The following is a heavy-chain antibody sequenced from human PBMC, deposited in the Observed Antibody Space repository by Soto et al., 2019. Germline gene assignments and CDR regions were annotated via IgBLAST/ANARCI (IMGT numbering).Heavy chain of an antibody. J-gene: IGHJ4*02. CDR3: ATSSGYLNYFDY. CDR2: ISYDGSSE. CDR1: GFSFRTYP. Sequence: QLHLVESGGGVVRPGESLRLSRVDSGFSFRTYPMHWVRQAPGKGLEWVALISYDGSSEAYGESVRDRFTVSRDNSKNTLYLQLNSLRPEDTAVYYCATSSGYLNYFDYWGQGTLVTVSS. D-gene: IGHD6-19*01. V-gene: IGHV3-30-3*01.